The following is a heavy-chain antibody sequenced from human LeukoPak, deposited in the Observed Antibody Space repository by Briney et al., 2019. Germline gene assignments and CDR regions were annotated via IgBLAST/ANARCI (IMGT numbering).Heavy chain of an antibody. J-gene: IGHJ4*02. V-gene: IGHV3-30*02. CDR1: GFTFSSYS. CDR2: LRYDGTNK. D-gene: IGHD1-7*01. Sequence: GGSLRLSCAASGFTFSSYSMNWVRQAPGKGLDWVAFLRYDGTNKYYADSVKGRFTISRDNSKNTLYLQMNSLRAEDTAVYYCAKGIGNYEWYYFDYWGQGTLVTVSS. CDR3: AKGIGNYEWYYFDY.